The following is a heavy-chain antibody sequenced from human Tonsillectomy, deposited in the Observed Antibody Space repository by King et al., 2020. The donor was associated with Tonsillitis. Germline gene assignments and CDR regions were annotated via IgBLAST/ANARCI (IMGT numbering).Heavy chain of an antibody. CDR2: IYSSGNT. CDR1: GDSITSGDYY. D-gene: IGHD3-16*01. CDR3: ARVYDGWHWFDP. J-gene: IGHJ5*02. V-gene: IGHV4-30-4*01. Sequence: VQLQESGPGLVKPSQTLSLTCTVSGDSITSGDYYWCWIRQSPGKGLEGIAYIYSSGNTYYSPSLNSRVSISADTSKNQFSLELRLVTAADTAVYYCARVYDGWHWFDPWGQGTLVTVSS.